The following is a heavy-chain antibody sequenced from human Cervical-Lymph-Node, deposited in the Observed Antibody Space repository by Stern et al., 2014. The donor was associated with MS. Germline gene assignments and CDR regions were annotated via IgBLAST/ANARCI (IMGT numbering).Heavy chain of an antibody. CDR2: INTSGGGT. CDR3: TRDSGNTGWYYFDY. V-gene: IGHV1-46*01. J-gene: IGHJ4*02. CDR1: GYPFSTCH. D-gene: IGHD6-19*01. Sequence: QVQLMQSGAEVKKPGASVKVSCKASGYPFSTCHMHWVRQAPRQGLEWLGTINTSGGGTNYAQKSQGRVTMTRDTSTSTVYMELSSLRSGDTALDYCTRDSGNTGWYYFDYWGQGTLVTVSS.